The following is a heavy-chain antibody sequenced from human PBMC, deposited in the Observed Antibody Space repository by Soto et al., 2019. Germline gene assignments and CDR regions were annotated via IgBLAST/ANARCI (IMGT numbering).Heavy chain of an antibody. Sequence: QVQLQESGPGLVKPSPTLSLTCTVSGGSISSGGYYWSWIRQHPGKGLEWMWYIYYSGSTYYNPSFKRRVTISVDTSKHQLSLKLSSVTAADTAVYYCERTEGNYGGFFDYWGQGTLVTGSS. D-gene: IGHD4-17*01. J-gene: IGHJ4*02. CDR3: ERTEGNYGGFFDY. CDR1: GGSISSGGYY. V-gene: IGHV4-31*03. CDR2: IYYSGST.